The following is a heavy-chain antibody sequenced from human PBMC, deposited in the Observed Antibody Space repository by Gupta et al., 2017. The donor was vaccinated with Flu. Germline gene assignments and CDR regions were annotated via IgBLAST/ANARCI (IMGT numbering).Heavy chain of an antibody. CDR3: AREAPQAEYGGDCLGFAN. V-gene: IGHV1-69*01. J-gene: IGHJ4*02. CDR2: IIPIFGTA. D-gene: IGHD2-21*02. Sequence: QVQLVQSGAEVKKPGSSVKVSCKASGGTFSSYAISWVRQAPGQGLEWMGGIIPIFGTANYAQKFQGRVTITADESTSTAYMELSSLRSEDTAVYYCAREAPQAEYGGDCLGFANWGQGTLVTVSS. CDR1: GGTFSSYA.